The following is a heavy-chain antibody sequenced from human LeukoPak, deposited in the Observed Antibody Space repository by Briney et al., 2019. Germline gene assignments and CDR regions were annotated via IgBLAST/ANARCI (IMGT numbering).Heavy chain of an antibody. J-gene: IGHJ4*02. D-gene: IGHD3-16*01. V-gene: IGHV1-18*04. Sequence: ASVKVSCKASGYTFTKYGISWVRQAPGQGLEWMGWINTMNGNTYYAQKFQGRVTVTIDTSTSTAYMELRSLRYDDTAVYYCARALGDEAYWGQGTLVTVSS. CDR1: GYTFTKYG. CDR3: ARALGDEAY. CDR2: INTMNGNT.